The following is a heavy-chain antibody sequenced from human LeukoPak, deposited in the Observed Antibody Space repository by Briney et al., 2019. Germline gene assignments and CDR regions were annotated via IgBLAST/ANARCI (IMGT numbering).Heavy chain of an antibody. CDR3: ARHRFASPLGS. CDR2: IFYTGDS. V-gene: IGHV4-59*08. J-gene: IGHJ5*02. CDR1: GVSSSSSC. D-gene: IGHD2-21*01. Sequence: SETLSLTCTVSGVSSSSSCWSWIRQPPGKGLEWIGYIFYTGDSNHNPSFKSRVSISLDTSKDQISLKLYSVTAADTAVYYCARHRFASPLGSWGQGTLVTVSS.